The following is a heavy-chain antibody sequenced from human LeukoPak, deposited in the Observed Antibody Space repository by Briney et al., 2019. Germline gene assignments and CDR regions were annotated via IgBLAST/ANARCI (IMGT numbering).Heavy chain of an antibody. Sequence: QPGGSLRLSCAASGFTFSSYWMHWVRQAPGKGLVWVSRINSDGSSTSYADSVKGRFTISRDNAKNTLYLQMNSLRAEDTAVYYWARGGVAARPRGGGGDLDYWGQGTLVTVSS. D-gene: IGHD6-6*01. J-gene: IGHJ4*02. CDR2: INSDGSST. V-gene: IGHV3-74*01. CDR1: GFTFSSYW. CDR3: ARGGVAARPRGGGGDLDY.